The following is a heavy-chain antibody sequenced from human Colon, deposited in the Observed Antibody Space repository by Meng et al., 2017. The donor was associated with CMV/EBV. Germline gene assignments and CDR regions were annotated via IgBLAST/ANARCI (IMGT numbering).Heavy chain of an antibody. CDR3: AREDGYSSSWGYFDY. Sequence: GESLKISCEASGFGFYNYAMHWVRQAPGKGLEWVSYISSSGSTIYYADSVKGRFTISRDNAKNSLYLQMNSLRAEDTAVYYCAREDGYSSSWGYFDYWGQGTLVTVSS. CDR2: ISSSGSTI. V-gene: IGHV3-48*04. CDR1: GFGFYNYA. J-gene: IGHJ4*02. D-gene: IGHD6-13*01.